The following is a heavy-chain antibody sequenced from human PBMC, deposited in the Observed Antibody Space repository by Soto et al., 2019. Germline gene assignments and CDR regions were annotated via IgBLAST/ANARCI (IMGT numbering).Heavy chain of an antibody. D-gene: IGHD2-2*01. CDR3: ARVWVGDIVVVPAAMLRYFDL. J-gene: IGHJ2*01. Sequence: QVQLQESGPGLVKPSQTLSLTCTVSGGSISSGGYYWSWIRQHPGKGLEWIGYIYYSGSTYYNPSLKSLVTISVDTSKNQFSLKLSSVTAADTAVYYCARVWVGDIVVVPAAMLRYFDLWGRGTLVTVSS. CDR2: IYYSGST. V-gene: IGHV4-31*01. CDR1: GGSISSGGYY.